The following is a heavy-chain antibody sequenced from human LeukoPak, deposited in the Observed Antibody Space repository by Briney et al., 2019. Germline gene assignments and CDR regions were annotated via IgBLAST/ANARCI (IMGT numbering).Heavy chain of an antibody. V-gene: IGHV3-15*01. Sequence: PGGSLTLSCAASGFTFNDAWMSWVRQAPGKGLEWVGRIKSKTDGETTDYAAPVKGRFTISRDDSKNTVFLQMNSLKTEDTAVYYCASAHYGSGTYYNIFWGQGTLVTVSS. D-gene: IGHD3-10*01. CDR1: GFTFNDAW. J-gene: IGHJ4*02. CDR2: IKSKTDGETT. CDR3: ASAHYGSGTYYNIF.